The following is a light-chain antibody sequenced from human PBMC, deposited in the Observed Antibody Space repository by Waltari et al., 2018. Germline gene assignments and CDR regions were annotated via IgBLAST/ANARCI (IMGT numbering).Light chain of an antibody. CDR2: KDN. J-gene: IGLJ3*02. CDR1: DIGSKN. Sequence: SYELTQPLSVSVALGQTATITCGGDDIGSKNVNWYQQRPGQAPVVVIYKDNNRPSGIPERFSGSNSGNAAILTISSAQAGDEADYYCQVWDIRTAVFGGGTKLTVL. CDR3: QVWDIRTAV. V-gene: IGLV3-9*01.